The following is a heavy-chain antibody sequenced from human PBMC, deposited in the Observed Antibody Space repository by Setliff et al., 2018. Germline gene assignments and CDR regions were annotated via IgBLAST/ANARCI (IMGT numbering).Heavy chain of an antibody. D-gene: IGHD3-10*01. CDR2: ISYSGKT. Sequence: SETLSLTCTVSGGSINNYYWSWVRQPPGKGLEWLGYISYSGKTNYNPSLKSRVTMSVDTSKNQFSLKVDSVTAADTAMYYCARDGDYFGPGNRFDPWGQGTLVTVSS. J-gene: IGHJ5*02. CDR3: ARDGDYFGPGNRFDP. CDR1: GGSINNYY. V-gene: IGHV4-59*01.